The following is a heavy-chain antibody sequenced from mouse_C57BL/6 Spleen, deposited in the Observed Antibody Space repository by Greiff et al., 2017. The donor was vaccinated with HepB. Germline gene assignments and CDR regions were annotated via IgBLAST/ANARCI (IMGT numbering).Heavy chain of an antibody. J-gene: IGHJ2*01. CDR1: GYTFTSYW. D-gene: IGHD2-10*01. V-gene: IGHV1-5*01. CDR2: IYPGNSDT. CDR3: MAYYDYYFDD. Sequence: VQLQQSGTVLARPGASVKMSCKTSGYTFTSYWMHWVKQRPGQGLEWIGAIYPGNSDTSYNQKFKGKAKLTAVTSASTAYMELSSLTNEVSAVYYCMAYYDYYFDDWGQGTTLTVSS.